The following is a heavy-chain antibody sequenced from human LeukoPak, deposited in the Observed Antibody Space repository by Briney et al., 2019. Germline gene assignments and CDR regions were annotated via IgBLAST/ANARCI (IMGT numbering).Heavy chain of an antibody. Sequence: SVKVSCKASGGTFSSYAISWVRQAPGQGLEWMGGIIPIFGTANYAQKFQGRVTITTDESTSTAYMELSSLRSDDTAVYYCARGHYYYGSEYDYWGQGTLVTVSS. J-gene: IGHJ4*02. CDR1: GGTFSSYA. V-gene: IGHV1-69*05. CDR2: IIPIFGTA. D-gene: IGHD3-10*01. CDR3: ARGHYYYGSEYDY.